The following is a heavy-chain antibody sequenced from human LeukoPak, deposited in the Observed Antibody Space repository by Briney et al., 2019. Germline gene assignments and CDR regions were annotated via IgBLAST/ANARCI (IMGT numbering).Heavy chain of an antibody. CDR3: ARVAGREQLVPDY. D-gene: IGHD6-13*01. Sequence: ASVKVSCKASGFTFTGYYMHWVRQAPGQGLEWMGWINPNSGGTNYAQKFQGRVTMTRDTSITTAYMELTSLRSDDTAVYYCARVAGREQLVPDYWGQGTLVAVSS. V-gene: IGHV1-2*02. J-gene: IGHJ4*02. CDR2: INPNSGGT. CDR1: GFTFTGYY.